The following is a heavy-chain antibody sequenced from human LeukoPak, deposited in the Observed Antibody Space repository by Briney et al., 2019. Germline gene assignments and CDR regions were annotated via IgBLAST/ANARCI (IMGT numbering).Heavy chain of an antibody. CDR1: GFTFSNYV. CDR2: ISYDGSKK. V-gene: IGHV3-30*03. J-gene: IGHJ4*02. Sequence: PGGSLKLSCAASGFTFSNYVMQWVRQAPGKGLEWVALISYDGSKKHYADSVKGRFTISRDNSKNTLYLQINSLRAEDTAVYYCPRDLLPAAGEYYFDYWGQGTLVTVSS. D-gene: IGHD6-13*01. CDR3: PRDLLPAAGEYYFDY.